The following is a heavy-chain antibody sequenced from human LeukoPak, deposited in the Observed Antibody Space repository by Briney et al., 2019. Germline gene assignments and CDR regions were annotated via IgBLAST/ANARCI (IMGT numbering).Heavy chain of an antibody. CDR3: ARSPYRASSVGY. D-gene: IGHD2-2*01. CDR1: GFFFDDYG. V-gene: IGHV3-20*04. CDR2: INSNGDNT. J-gene: IGHJ4*02. Sequence: GGSLRLSCAASGFFFDDYGMSWVRQAPGKGLEWVSRINSNGDNTHYADSVKGRFTISRDNAKNSLYLQMNSLRSDDTAVYYCARSPYRASSVGYWGQGTLVTVSS.